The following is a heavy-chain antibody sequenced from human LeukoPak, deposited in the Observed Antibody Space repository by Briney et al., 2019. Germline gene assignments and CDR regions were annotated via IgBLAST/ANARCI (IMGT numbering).Heavy chain of an antibody. J-gene: IGHJ4*02. V-gene: IGHV3-30*02. CDR2: IRYDATNK. CDR3: ARDGRYLDWLLGDS. CDR1: GFTFSPYG. Sequence: PGESRRLSCAVSGFTFSPYGMHWFRQAPGKGLEWVAFIRYDATNKYYTDSVKGRFTISRDNSNNTLYLQMNSLRLEDTAVYYCARDGRYLDWLLGDSWGLGTLVTVSS. D-gene: IGHD3-9*01.